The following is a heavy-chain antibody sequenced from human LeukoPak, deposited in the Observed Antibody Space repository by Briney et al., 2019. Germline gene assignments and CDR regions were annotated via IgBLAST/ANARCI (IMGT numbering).Heavy chain of an antibody. CDR1: GFTFSYW. V-gene: IGHV3-7*01. CDR3: AREAPIAAAGPPQRYGMDV. Sequence: GGSLRLSCAASGFTFSYWMSWVRQAPGKGLEWVAKIKQDGSEKYYVDSVKGRFTISRDTAKKSLYLQMTSLGAEDTAVYYCAREAPIAAAGPPQRYGMDVWGQGTTVTVSS. CDR2: IKQDGSEK. J-gene: IGHJ6*02. D-gene: IGHD6-13*01.